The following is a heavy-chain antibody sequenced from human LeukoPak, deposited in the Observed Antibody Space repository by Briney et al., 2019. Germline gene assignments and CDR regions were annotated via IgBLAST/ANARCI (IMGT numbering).Heavy chain of an antibody. D-gene: IGHD3-3*01. CDR1: GFTFSSYS. V-gene: IGHV3-48*02. J-gene: IGHJ4*02. CDR3: ARGSIFGVVRYYFDY. Sequence: GESLRLSCAASGFTFSSYSMNWVRQAPGKGLEWVSYISSSSSTIYYADSVKGRFTISRDNAKNSLYLQMNSLRDEDTAVYYCARGSIFGVVRYYFDYWGQGTLVTVSS. CDR2: ISSSSSTI.